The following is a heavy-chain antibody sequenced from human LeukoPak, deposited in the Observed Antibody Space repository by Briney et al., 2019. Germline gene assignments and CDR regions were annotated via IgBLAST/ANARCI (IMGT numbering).Heavy chain of an antibody. Sequence: PGGSLRLSCAASGFTFSSYSMNWVRQAPGKGLEWVSSISSSSSYIYYADSVKGRFTISRDNAKNSLYLQMNSLRAEDTAVYYCARDNLTPASQYCSSTSCRPNWFDPWGQGTLVTVSS. CDR1: GFTFSSYS. D-gene: IGHD2-2*01. CDR2: ISSSSSYI. J-gene: IGHJ5*02. V-gene: IGHV3-21*01. CDR3: ARDNLTPASQYCSSTSCRPNWFDP.